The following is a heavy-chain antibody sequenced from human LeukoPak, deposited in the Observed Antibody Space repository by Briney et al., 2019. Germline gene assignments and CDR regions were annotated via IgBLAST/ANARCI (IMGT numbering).Heavy chain of an antibody. CDR1: GYSFTNYS. D-gene: IGHD1-26*01. CDR3: ARRGGTYWDMDY. J-gene: IGHJ4*02. CDR2: IYPGDSDT. Sequence: GESLKITCKGSGYSFTNYSIGWVRQMPGKGLEWMGIIYPGDSDTTYSPSFQGQVTISADSSISAVYLQWSSLKASDSAMYYCARRGGTYWDMDYWGQGTLVTVSS. V-gene: IGHV5-51*01.